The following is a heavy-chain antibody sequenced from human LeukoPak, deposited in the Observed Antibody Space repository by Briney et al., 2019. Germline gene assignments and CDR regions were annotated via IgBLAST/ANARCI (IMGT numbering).Heavy chain of an antibody. CDR2: MYPADSDI. Sequence: GESLKISFKASGYTFYTYWIAWVRQKPGEGLEWIAIMYPADSDIGYSPSFEGQVTISVDKSINTAYLQWSSLKASDTAMYYCARSLQVGTPRRYFDYWGQRTLVTVSS. V-gene: IGHV5-51*01. J-gene: IGHJ4*02. CDR1: GYTFYTYW. D-gene: IGHD1-26*01. CDR3: ARSLQVGTPRRYFDY.